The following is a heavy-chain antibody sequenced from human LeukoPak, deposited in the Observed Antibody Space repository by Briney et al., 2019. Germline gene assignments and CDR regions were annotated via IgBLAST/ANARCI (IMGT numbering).Heavy chain of an antibody. CDR3: ARGLPSGSYPFDY. V-gene: IGHV4-34*01. Sequence: SETLSLTCAVYGGSFSGYYWSWIRQPPGKGLEWIGEINHSGSTNYNPSLKSRVTISVDTSKKQFSLKLSSVTAADTAMYYCARGLPSGSYPFDYWGQGTLVTVSS. J-gene: IGHJ4*02. CDR1: GGSFSGYY. CDR2: INHSGST. D-gene: IGHD1-26*01.